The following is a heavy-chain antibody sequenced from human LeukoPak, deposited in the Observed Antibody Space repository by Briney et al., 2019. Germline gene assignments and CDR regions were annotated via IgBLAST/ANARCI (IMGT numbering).Heavy chain of an antibody. CDR1: GFTFSSYG. V-gene: IGHV3-33*01. Sequence: PGRSLRLSCAAYGFTFSSYGLHWVRQAPGKGLEWVAVIWYDGSNKYYADSVKGRFTISRDNSENTLYLQMNSRRAEDTAVYYCARDPAESTSWHYYYGMDVWGQGTTVTVSS. D-gene: IGHD6-13*01. J-gene: IGHJ6*02. CDR3: ARDPAESTSWHYYYGMDV. CDR2: IWYDGSNK.